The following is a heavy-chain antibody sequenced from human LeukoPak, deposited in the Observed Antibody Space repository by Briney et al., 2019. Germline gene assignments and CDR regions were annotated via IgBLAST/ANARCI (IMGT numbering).Heavy chain of an antibody. J-gene: IGHJ6*02. CDR2: MNPNSGNT. CDR3: ARSSSSSGMLFRYYYYGMDV. D-gene: IGHD6-6*01. V-gene: IGHV1-8*01. CDR1: GYTFTSYD. Sequence: ASVKVSCKASGYTFTSYDINWVRQATGQGLEWMGWMNPNSGNTGYAQKFQGRVTMAGNTSISTAYMELSSLRSEDTAVYYCARSSSSSGMLFRYYYYGMDVWGQGTTVTVSS.